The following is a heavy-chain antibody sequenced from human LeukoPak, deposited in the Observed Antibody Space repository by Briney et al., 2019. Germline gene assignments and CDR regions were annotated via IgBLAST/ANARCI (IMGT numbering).Heavy chain of an antibody. J-gene: IGHJ3*02. CDR2: VSGSGGST. CDR1: GFTFSSYA. CDR3: AKGAGYCSGGSCYYISVTLGDAFDI. Sequence: PGGSLRLSCAASGFTFSSYAMSWVRQPPGKGLEWVSAVSGSGGSTYYADSVKGRFTISRDNSKNTLYLQMNSLRAEDTAVYYCAKGAGYCSGGSCYYISVTLGDAFDIWGQGTMVTVSS. V-gene: IGHV3-23*01. D-gene: IGHD2-15*01.